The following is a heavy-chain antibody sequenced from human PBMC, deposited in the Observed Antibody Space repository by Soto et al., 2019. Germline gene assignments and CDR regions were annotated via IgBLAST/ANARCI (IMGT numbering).Heavy chain of an antibody. CDR1: GFTFSSCA. D-gene: IGHD2-8*01. CDR2: ISGSGDTT. CDR3: AKSRRLTMYASLDH. V-gene: IGHV3-23*01. J-gene: IGHJ4*02. Sequence: GGSLRLSCAASGFTFSSCAMNWVRQAPGEGLEWVSDISGSGDTTYYADSVKGRFTISRDNSKNTLYLQMNSLRAEDTAIYYCAKSRRLTMYASLDHWGQGTLVTVSS.